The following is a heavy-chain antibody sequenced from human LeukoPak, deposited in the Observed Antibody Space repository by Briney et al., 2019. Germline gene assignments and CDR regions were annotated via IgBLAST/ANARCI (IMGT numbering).Heavy chain of an antibody. Sequence: SVKVSCKASGFTFTSSAVQWVRQAPGQRLEQIGLLDVGSGNTNYAQKFQERVTITRDMSTSTAYMELSSLRSEDTAVYYCAAESGGSGSYYNVDYYGMDVSGQGTTVTVSS. J-gene: IGHJ6*02. D-gene: IGHD3-10*01. CDR2: LDVGSGNT. CDR1: GFTFTSSA. CDR3: AAESGGSGSYYNVDYYGMDV. V-gene: IGHV1-58*01.